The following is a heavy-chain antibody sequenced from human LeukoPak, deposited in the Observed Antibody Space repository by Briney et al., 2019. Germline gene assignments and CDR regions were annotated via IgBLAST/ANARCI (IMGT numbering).Heavy chain of an antibody. Sequence: PSETLSLTCTVSGDSISSYYWGWIRQPPGKRLEWIGYIYHSGSTNYNPSLKSRVTISADTSKYQFSLKLSSVTAADTAVYYCATGYSSTWYYFDYWGQGTLVTVSS. J-gene: IGHJ4*02. V-gene: IGHV4-59*01. CDR3: ATGYSSTWYYFDY. CDR2: IYHSGST. CDR1: GDSISSYY. D-gene: IGHD6-13*01.